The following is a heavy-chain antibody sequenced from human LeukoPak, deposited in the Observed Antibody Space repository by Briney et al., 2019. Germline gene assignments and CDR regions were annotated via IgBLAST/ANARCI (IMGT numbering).Heavy chain of an antibody. CDR1: GGSISSYY. D-gene: IGHD2-15*01. V-gene: IGHV4-59*01. CDR3: ARECRASSCSNL. J-gene: IGHJ4*02. Sequence: PSETLSLTCTVSGGSISSYYWSWIRQPPGKGLEWIGYIYYSGSTNYNPSLKSRVTISVDTSENQFSLKLSSVTAADTAVYYCARECRASSCSNLWGQGTLVTVSS. CDR2: IYYSGST.